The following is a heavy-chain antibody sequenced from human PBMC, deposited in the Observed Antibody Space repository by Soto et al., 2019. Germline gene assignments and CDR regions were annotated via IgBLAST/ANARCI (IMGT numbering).Heavy chain of an antibody. D-gene: IGHD3-10*01. Sequence: EVQLVESGGGLVKPGGSLRLSCAASGFTFSSYSMNWVRQAPGKGLEWVSSISSSSSYIYYADSVKGRFTISRDNAKNSLYLQMNSLRAEDTAVYYCARDGRAVAGSAPGFHYWGQGTLVTVSS. CDR2: ISSSSSYI. CDR3: ARDGRAVAGSAPGFHY. J-gene: IGHJ4*02. CDR1: GFTFSSYS. V-gene: IGHV3-21*01.